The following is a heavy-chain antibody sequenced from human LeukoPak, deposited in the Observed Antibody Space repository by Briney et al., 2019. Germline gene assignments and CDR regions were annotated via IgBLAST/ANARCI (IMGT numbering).Heavy chain of an antibody. J-gene: IGHJ4*02. CDR1: GFTFGDYA. CDR2: IRSKAYGGTI. Sequence: PGGSLRLSCTSSGFTFGDYAMSWVRQAPGKGLEWVSFIRSKAYGGTIEYAASVKGRFTISRDDSKSIAYLQMNSLKTEDTAVYYCTRVSLVAASVSFDYWGQGSLVTVSS. D-gene: IGHD2-15*01. CDR3: TRVSLVAASVSFDY. V-gene: IGHV3-49*04.